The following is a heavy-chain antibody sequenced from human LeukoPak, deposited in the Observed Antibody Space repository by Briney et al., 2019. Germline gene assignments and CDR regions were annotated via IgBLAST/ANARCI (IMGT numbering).Heavy chain of an antibody. V-gene: IGHV3-23*01. Sequence: GGSLRLSCAASGFTFSNCAMSWVRQPPGKGLEWVSAVSDDGAKTWYADSVKGRFTISRDNSKNTLYLQMSNLRPEDTAVYYCARQIGVSIDYWGQGTLVTVSS. CDR3: ARQIGVSIDY. J-gene: IGHJ4*02. CDR2: VSDDGAKT. CDR1: GFTFSNCA. D-gene: IGHD5/OR15-5a*01.